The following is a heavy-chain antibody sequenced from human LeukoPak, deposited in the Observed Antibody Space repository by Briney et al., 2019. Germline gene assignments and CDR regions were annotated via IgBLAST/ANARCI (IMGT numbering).Heavy chain of an antibody. Sequence: SETLSLTCTVSGGSISSSYYYWGWIRQPPGKGLEWIGSNYYSGSTYYNPSLKSRVTISVDTSKNQFSLKLRSVTAADTAVYYCARAGDGYNWAYWGQGTLVTVSS. D-gene: IGHD5-24*01. CDR1: GGSISSSYYY. CDR3: ARAGDGYNWAY. J-gene: IGHJ4*02. V-gene: IGHV4-39*01. CDR2: NYYSGST.